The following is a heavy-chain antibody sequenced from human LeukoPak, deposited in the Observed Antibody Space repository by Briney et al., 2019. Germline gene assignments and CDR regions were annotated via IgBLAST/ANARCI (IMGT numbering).Heavy chain of an antibody. CDR2: IKSKTDGGTT. CDR3: TTVGDYGDYGQFDY. J-gene: IGHJ4*02. V-gene: IGHV3-15*01. Sequence: GGSLRLSCAASGFTFSNAWMSWVRQAPGKGLEWVGRIKSKTDGGTTDYAAPVKGRFTISRDDSKNTLYLQMNSLKTEDTAVYYCTTVGDYGDYGQFDYWGQGTLVTVSS. D-gene: IGHD4-17*01. CDR1: GFTFSNAW.